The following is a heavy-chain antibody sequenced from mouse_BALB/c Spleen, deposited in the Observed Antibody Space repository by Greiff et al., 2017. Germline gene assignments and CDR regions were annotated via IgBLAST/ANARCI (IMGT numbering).Heavy chain of an antibody. CDR3: ARGARAIAWFAY. V-gene: IGHV3-6*02. CDR1: GYSITSGYY. CDR2: ISYDGSN. J-gene: IGHJ3*01. D-gene: IGHD3-1*01. Sequence: DVQLQESGPGLVKPSQSLSLTCSVTGYSITSGYYWNWIRQFPGNKLEWMGYISYDGSNNYNPSLKNRISITRDTSKNQFFLKLNSVTTEDTATYYCARGARAIAWFAYWGQGTLVTVSA.